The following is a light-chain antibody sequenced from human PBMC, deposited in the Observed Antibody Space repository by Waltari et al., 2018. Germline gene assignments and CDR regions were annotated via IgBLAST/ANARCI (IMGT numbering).Light chain of an antibody. CDR3: QQYNTYPLT. CDR2: KAS. CDR1: QNINSW. J-gene: IGKJ1*01. V-gene: IGKV1-5*03. Sequence: DIQMTQSPSTLSASVGDRVTITCRASQNINSWLAWYPQKPGKAPKFLLYKASSLESGVPSRFSGSGSGTEFTLTISSLQPDDFGTYYCQQYNTYPLTFGQGTKVEIK.